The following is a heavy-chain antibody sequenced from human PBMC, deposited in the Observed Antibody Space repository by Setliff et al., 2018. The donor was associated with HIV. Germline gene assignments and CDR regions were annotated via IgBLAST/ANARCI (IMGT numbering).Heavy chain of an antibody. CDR3: ARGGWGVATTDPEYFQH. CDR2: INHSGST. V-gene: IGHV4-34*01. J-gene: IGHJ1*01. CDR1: GGSFSGYY. D-gene: IGHD5-12*01. Sequence: SETLSLTCAVYGGSFSGYYWSWVRQPPGKGLEWIGEINHSGSTNYNPSLKSRVTISVDTSKNQFSLKLSSVTAADTAVYYCARGGWGVATTDPEYFQHWGQGTLVTVSS.